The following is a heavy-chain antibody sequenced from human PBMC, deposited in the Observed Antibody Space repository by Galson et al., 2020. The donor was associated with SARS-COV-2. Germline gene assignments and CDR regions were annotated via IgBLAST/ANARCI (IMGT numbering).Heavy chain of an antibody. D-gene: IGHD6-19*01. CDR1: GGTFSRYG. J-gene: IGHJ4*01. Sequence: ASVKVSCKTPGGTFSRYGISWVRQAPGQGLEWMGGVIPIFGETNYAQRFQDRVMITTDESTSTAYMELSSLRSEDTAIYYCARHSVAGPHAYIFDFWGQEPWSPSPQ. CDR3: ARHSVAGPHAYIFDF. V-gene: IGHV1-69*05. CDR2: VIPIFGET.